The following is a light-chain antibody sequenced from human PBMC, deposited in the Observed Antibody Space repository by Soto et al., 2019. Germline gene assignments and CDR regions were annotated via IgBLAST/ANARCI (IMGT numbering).Light chain of an antibody. V-gene: IGLV1-40*01. Sequence: QSVLTQPPSVSGAPGQRVTISCTGSSSNIGAGYDVHWYQQLPGTAPKLLIYGNSNRPSGVPERFSGAKSGTSASLAITGIQAEDEADYYCQSYASSMSGWVFDGGTKLTVL. CDR1: SSNIGAGYD. CDR2: GNS. J-gene: IGLJ3*02. CDR3: QSYASSMSGWV.